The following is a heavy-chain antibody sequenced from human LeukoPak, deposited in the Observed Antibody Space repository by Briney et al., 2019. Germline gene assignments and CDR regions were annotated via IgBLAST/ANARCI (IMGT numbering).Heavy chain of an antibody. CDR1: GFTFGDYD. V-gene: IGHV3-43*02. CDR3: ARDYTGSYEY. D-gene: IGHD1-26*01. Sequence: GGSLRLSCAASGFTFGDYDMHWVRQAPGKGLEWVSLIRADGATTRYTDSVKGRFTISRDNSKDSLYLQMNSLRTEDTALYYCARDYTGSYEYWGQGTLVTVSP. J-gene: IGHJ4*02. CDR2: IRADGATT.